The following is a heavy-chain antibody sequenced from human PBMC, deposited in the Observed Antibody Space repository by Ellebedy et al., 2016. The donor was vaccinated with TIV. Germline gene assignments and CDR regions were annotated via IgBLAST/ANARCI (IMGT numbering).Heavy chain of an antibody. V-gene: IGHV3-48*04. J-gene: IGHJ4*02. D-gene: IGHD5-24*01. Sequence: PGGSLRLSCAASGFTFSSYSMNWVRQAPGKGLEWVSYISSSSSTIYYADSVKGRFTISRDNAKSSLYLQMNSLTPEDTAVYYCVRGPEEIWGQGTLVTVSS. CDR1: GFTFSSYS. CDR3: VRGPEEI. CDR2: ISSSSSTI.